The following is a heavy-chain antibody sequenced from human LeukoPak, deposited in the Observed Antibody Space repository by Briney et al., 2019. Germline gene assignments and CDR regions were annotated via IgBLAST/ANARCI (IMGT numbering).Heavy chain of an antibody. CDR2: ISGNGDTT. J-gene: IGHJ6*02. CDR3: AKRSRRLTIVRGVPREDV. Sequence: PGGSLRLSCAASGFTFSSYAMNWVRQAPGKGLEWVSGISGNGDTTYYADSVKGRFTISRDNSKNTLYLQMNSLRAEDTAVYYCAKRSRRLTIVRGVPREDVWGPGTTVTVSS. D-gene: IGHD3-10*01. CDR1: GFTFSSYA. V-gene: IGHV3-23*01.